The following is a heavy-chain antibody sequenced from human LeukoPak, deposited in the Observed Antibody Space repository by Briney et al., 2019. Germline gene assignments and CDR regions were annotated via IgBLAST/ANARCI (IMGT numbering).Heavy chain of an antibody. CDR1: GFTFSTYW. CDR3: AKGITIFEHYFDY. V-gene: IGHV3-74*01. CDR2: FNSDGRST. D-gene: IGHD3-3*01. J-gene: IGHJ4*02. Sequence: GGSLRLSCAASGFTFSTYWMHWVRQAPGKGLVWVSRFNSDGRSTYYADSVKGRFTISRDNSKNTLYLQMNSLRAEDTAVYYCAKGITIFEHYFDYWGQGTLVTVSS.